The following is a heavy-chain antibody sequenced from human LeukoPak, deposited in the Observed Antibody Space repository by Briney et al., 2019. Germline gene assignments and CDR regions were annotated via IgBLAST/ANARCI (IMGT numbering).Heavy chain of an antibody. CDR2: IKSDGTRT. J-gene: IGHJ5*02. CDR3: ARGYYDFSTYTVDP. V-gene: IGHV3-74*03. CDR1: GFTFSSYW. D-gene: IGHD3-22*01. Sequence: GGSLRLSCAASGFTFSSYWMHWARQAPGKELVWVSRIKSDGTRTTYADSVKGRFTISRDNAKNTLYLQMNSLRAEETAIYYCARGYYDFSTYTVDPWGQGTLVTVSS.